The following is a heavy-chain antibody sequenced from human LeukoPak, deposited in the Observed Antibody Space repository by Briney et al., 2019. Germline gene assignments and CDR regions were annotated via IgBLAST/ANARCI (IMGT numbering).Heavy chain of an antibody. J-gene: IGHJ4*02. D-gene: IGHD2-15*01. V-gene: IGHV1-18*01. CDR2: ISGYSGNT. CDR3: ARDIATVVHQD. CDR1: GYTFTSYG. Sequence: ASVKVSCKASGYTFTSYGISWVRQAPGQGLEWMGWISGYSGNTNYVQKFQGRVTMTTDRSTTTAYMELRSLRSDDTAVYYCARDIATVVHQDWGQGTLVTVPS.